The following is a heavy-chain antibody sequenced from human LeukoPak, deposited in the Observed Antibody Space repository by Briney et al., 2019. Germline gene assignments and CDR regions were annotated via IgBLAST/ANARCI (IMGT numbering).Heavy chain of an antibody. Sequence: SETLSLTCTVSGGSISSYYWSWIRQPPGKGLEWIGYIYYSGSTNYNPSLKSRVTISVDTSKNQFSLKLSSVTAADTAVDYCAGFDYDYVWGSRNWFDPWGQGTLVTVSS. CDR2: IYYSGST. D-gene: IGHD3-16*01. CDR1: GGSISSYY. CDR3: AGFDYDYVWGSRNWFDP. V-gene: IGHV4-59*01. J-gene: IGHJ5*02.